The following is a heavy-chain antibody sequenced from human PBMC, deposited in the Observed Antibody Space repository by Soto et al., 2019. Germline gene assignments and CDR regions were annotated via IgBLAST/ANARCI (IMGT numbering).Heavy chain of an antibody. CDR1: GYTFTGYY. J-gene: IGHJ5*02. CDR2: INPNSGGT. D-gene: IGHD3-3*01. V-gene: IGHV1-2*02. CDR3: ARDQEYYDFWSGSYGNWFDP. Sequence: GAPVEVTCKASGYTFTGYYMHWVRQAPGQGLEWMGWINPNSGGTNYAQKFQGRVTMTRDTSISTAYVELSRLRSDDTAVYYCARDQEYYDFWSGSYGNWFDPWGQGTLVTVSS.